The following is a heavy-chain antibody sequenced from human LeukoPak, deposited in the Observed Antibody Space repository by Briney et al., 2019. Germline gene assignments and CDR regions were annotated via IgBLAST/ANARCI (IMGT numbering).Heavy chain of an antibody. CDR1: GFTVSTNY. V-gene: IGHV3-23*01. J-gene: IGHJ3*01. D-gene: IGHD4-17*01. CDR2: ITGNGGWA. Sequence: GGSLRLSYAASGFTVSTNYMSWLRQAPGKGLEWVSAITGNGGWALYADSVKGRFTISRDNSKNTLYLQMSSLRAEDTAVYYCAKDPNGDYIGAFDFWGQGTMVTVSS. CDR3: AKDPNGDYIGAFDF.